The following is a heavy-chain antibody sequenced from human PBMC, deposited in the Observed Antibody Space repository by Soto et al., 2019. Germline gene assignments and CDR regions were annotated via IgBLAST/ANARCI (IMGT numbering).Heavy chain of an antibody. D-gene: IGHD3-22*01. CDR2: IIPIFGTA. J-gene: IGHJ6*02. CDR1: GGTFSSYA. CDR3: ASSPMIVVVNRGYYYYGMDV. V-gene: IGHV1-69*13. Sequence: ASVKVSCKASGGTFSSYAISWVRQAPGQGLEWMGGIIPIFGTANYAQKFQGRVTITADESTSTAYMELSSLRSEDTAVYYCASSPMIVVVNRGYYYYGMDVCGQGTPVTV.